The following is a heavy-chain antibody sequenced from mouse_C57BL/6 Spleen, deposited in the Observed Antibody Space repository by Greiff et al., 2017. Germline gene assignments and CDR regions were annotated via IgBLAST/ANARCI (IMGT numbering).Heavy chain of an antibody. CDR1: GYSFTGYY. J-gene: IGHJ2*01. Sequence: VQLQQSGPELVKPGASVKISCKASGYSFTGYYMHWVKQSSEKSLEWIGEINPSTGGTSYNQKFKGKATLTVDKSSSTAYMQLKSLTSEDSAVYYCARSPGDYFDYWGQGTTLTVSS. CDR3: ARSPGDYFDY. CDR2: INPSTGGT. V-gene: IGHV1-43*01.